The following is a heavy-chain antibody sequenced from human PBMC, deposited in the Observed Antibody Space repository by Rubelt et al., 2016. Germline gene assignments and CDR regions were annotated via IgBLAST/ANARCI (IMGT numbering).Heavy chain of an antibody. Sequence: QVQLVQSGAEVKRPGASVKVSCKASGYPFATYAMHWVRQAPGQRLEWMGWIDAGNGDPKYSINLQGRVTFTRDTSASTAYMELSSLRSEDSAVYYCARFALPAETTAYYYYALDVWGQGTTVTVSS. D-gene: IGHD4-17*01. J-gene: IGHJ6*01. CDR1: GYPFATYA. CDR2: IDAGNGDP. V-gene: IGHV1-3*01. CDR3: ARFALPAETTAYYYYALDV.